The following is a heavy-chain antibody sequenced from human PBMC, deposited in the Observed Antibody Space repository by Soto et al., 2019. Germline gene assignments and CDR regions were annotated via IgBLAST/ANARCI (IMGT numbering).Heavy chain of an antibody. CDR3: GRESRRTSSDF. D-gene: IGHD6-6*01. CDR2: ISQDGSER. Sequence: EVQVMESGGGLVQPGGSLRLSCAASGFTFSGFWMAWVRQAPGKGLEWVAKISQDGSERFYVDSVKGRFIISRDNGKNSLYLEMNSLGVEDTAVYYCGRESRRTSSDFWGQGTLVSVSS. CDR1: GFTFSGFW. V-gene: IGHV3-7*01. J-gene: IGHJ4*02.